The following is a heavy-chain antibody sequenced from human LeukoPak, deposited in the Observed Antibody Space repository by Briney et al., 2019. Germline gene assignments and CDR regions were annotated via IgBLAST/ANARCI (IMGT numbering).Heavy chain of an antibody. Sequence: SETLSLTCAVYGGSFSSSSYYWGWIRQPPGKGLEWIGSIYYSGSTYYNPSLKSRVTISVDTSKNQFSLKLSSVTAADTAVYYCARFDYYDSSGYYAYYFDYWGQGTLVTVSS. CDR3: ARFDYYDSSGYYAYYFDY. J-gene: IGHJ4*02. V-gene: IGHV4-39*01. CDR2: IYYSGST. CDR1: GGSFSSSSYY. D-gene: IGHD3-22*01.